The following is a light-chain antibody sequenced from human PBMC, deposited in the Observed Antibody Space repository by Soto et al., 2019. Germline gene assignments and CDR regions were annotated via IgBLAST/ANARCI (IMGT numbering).Light chain of an antibody. Sequence: QSALTQPPSVSGAPGQRVTISCTGSNSHIGAGYDLHWYQQFPGAAPKLLIFAYTNRPSGVPDRFSGSKSGTSASLAITGLQADDEADYYCQSFDSSLTAWVFGGGTKLTVL. CDR2: AYT. J-gene: IGLJ3*02. V-gene: IGLV1-40*01. CDR3: QSFDSSLTAWV. CDR1: NSHIGAGYD.